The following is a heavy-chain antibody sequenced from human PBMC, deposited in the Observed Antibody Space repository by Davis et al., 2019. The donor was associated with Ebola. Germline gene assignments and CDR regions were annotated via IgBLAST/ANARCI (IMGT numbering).Heavy chain of an antibody. V-gene: IGHV1-18*04. Sequence: ASVKVSCKASGYTFTGYYMHWVRQAPGQGLEWMGWIGVYFGNTDYAQTLEGRVTMTTDTSTNTAYMELRSLTSDDTAVYYCARDRPNWNSDYYYYYGMDVWGQGTTVTVSS. CDR3: ARDRPNWNSDYYYYYGMDV. CDR1: GYTFTGYY. D-gene: IGHD1-7*01. J-gene: IGHJ6*02. CDR2: IGVYFGNT.